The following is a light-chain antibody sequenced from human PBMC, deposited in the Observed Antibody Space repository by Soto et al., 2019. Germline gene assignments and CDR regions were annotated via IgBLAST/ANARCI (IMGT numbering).Light chain of an antibody. CDR1: SSNIGRNT. CDR2: SNN. Sequence: QSVLTQPTSASGTPGQRVTISCSGSSSNIGRNTVNWYQQLPGTAPKLLIYSNNQRPSGVPDRFSGSKSGTSASLAISGLQSEDEADYYCAAWDDSLNGYVFGAGTKLTVL. J-gene: IGLJ1*01. V-gene: IGLV1-44*01. CDR3: AAWDDSLNGYV.